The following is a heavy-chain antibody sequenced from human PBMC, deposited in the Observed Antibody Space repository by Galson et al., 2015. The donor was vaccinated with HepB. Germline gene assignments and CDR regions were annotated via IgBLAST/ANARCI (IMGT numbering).Heavy chain of an antibody. CDR1: GFTFITYT. D-gene: IGHD6-19*01. Sequence: SLRLSCAASGFTFITYTMNWVRQAPGKGLEWVSSISGHSIYIYYADSVKGRFTISRDNAKNSLYLQMNSLRVEDTAVYYCASGVAVAGAYFDNWGQGTLVTVSS. J-gene: IGHJ4*02. CDR2: ISGHSIYI. V-gene: IGHV3-21*01. CDR3: ASGVAVAGAYFDN.